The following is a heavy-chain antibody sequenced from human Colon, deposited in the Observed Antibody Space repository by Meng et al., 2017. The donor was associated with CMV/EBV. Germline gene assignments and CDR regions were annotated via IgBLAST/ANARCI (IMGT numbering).Heavy chain of an antibody. V-gene: IGHV3-23*01. Sequence: GGPLRLSCEVSGFNFRSSAMSWVRQAPGKGLEWVSSISGAGTATFYADSVKGRFTISRDTPKNTLFLQLNSLRAEDTAVYYCARGVTAVGQRHYFDHWGQGTQVTVSS. D-gene: IGHD3-10*01. CDR1: GFNFRSSA. CDR3: ARGVTAVGQRHYFDH. J-gene: IGHJ4*02. CDR2: ISGAGTAT.